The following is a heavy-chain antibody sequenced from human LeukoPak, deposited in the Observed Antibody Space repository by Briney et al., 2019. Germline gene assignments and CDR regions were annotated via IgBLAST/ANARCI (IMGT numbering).Heavy chain of an antibody. CDR2: ISWNSGSI. J-gene: IGHJ4*02. V-gene: IGHV3-9*01. CDR3: ASRLGPTAAVSDFY. Sequence: PGRSLRLSSVASGFTFDDYAMHWVRQTPGKGLEWVSGISWNSGSIGYADSVKGRFTISRDNAKNSLYLQMNSLRAEDTAVYYCASRLGPTAAVSDFYWGQGTLVTVSS. CDR1: GFTFDDYA. D-gene: IGHD6-25*01.